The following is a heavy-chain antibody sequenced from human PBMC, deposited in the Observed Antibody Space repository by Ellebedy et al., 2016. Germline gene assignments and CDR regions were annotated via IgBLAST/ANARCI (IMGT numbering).Heavy chain of an antibody. CDR3: ARQTTYSSSWYGHWFDP. CDR1: GYSFTSYW. J-gene: IGHJ5*02. Sequence: GESLKISCKGSGYSFTSYWIGWVRQMPGKGLEWMGIIYPGDSDTRYSPAFQGQVTISADKSISTAYLQWSSLKASDTAIYYCARQTTYSSSWYGHWFDPWGQGTLVTVSS. D-gene: IGHD6-13*01. CDR2: IYPGDSDT. V-gene: IGHV5-51*01.